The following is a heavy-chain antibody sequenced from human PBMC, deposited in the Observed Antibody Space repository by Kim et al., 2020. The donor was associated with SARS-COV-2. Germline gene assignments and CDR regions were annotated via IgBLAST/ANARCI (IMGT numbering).Heavy chain of an antibody. V-gene: IGHV1-8*01. CDR3: ARAYDSSGDDY. J-gene: IGHJ4*02. CDR2: T. D-gene: IGHD3-22*01. Sequence: TGYAQKFQGIVTMTRNTSISTAYMELSSLRSEDTAVYYCARAYDSSGDDYWGQGTLVTVSS.